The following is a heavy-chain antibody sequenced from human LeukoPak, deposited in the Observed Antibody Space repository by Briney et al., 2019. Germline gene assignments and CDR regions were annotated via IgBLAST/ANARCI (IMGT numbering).Heavy chain of an antibody. V-gene: IGHV1-18*01. Sequence: WASVKVSCKASGYTFTSYGISWVRQAPGQGLEWMGWISGYNGNTNYAQKLQGRVTMTTDTSTSTAYMELRSLRSDDTSVYYCAKGGRILLWFGELLSSYFDYWGQGTLVTVSS. CDR3: AKGGRILLWFGELLSSYFDY. CDR2: ISGYNGNT. J-gene: IGHJ4*02. CDR1: GYTFTSYG. D-gene: IGHD3-10*01.